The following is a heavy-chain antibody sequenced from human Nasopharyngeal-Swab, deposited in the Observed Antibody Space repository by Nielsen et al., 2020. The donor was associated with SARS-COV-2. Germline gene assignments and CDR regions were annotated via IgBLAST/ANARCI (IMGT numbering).Heavy chain of an antibody. CDR3: AGDAPFGAGPYNWFDP. CDR1: GGSFRGYY. J-gene: IGHJ5*02. Sequence: SQTLSLTCAVYGGSFRGYYWRWIRQPPGKGLEWIGEINHSGSTNYNPSLKSRVTISVDTSKNQFSLKLSSVTAADTAVYYCAGDAPFGAGPYNWFDPWGQGTLVTVSS. V-gene: IGHV4-34*01. CDR2: INHSGST. D-gene: IGHD3-16*01.